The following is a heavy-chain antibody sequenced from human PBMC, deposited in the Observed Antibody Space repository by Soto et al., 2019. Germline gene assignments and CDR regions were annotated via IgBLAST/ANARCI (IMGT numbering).Heavy chain of an antibody. J-gene: IGHJ6*02. CDR1: GYTLTELS. CDR2: FDPEDGET. D-gene: IGHD5-18*01. V-gene: IGHV1-24*01. CDR3: AAGCGRGYSYDYYYYGMDV. Sequence: QVQLVQSGAEVKKPGASVKVSCKVSGYTLTELSMHWVRQAPGKGLEWMGGFDPEDGETIYAQKFQGRVTMPEDTSTDTAYMELSSLRSEDTAVYYCAAGCGRGYSYDYYYYGMDVWGQGTTVTVSS.